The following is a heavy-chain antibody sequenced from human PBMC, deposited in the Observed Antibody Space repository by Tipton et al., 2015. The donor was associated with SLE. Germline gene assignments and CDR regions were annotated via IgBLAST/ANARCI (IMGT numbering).Heavy chain of an antibody. V-gene: IGHV4-4*08. CDR2: IYTSGST. Sequence: TLSLTCTVSGGSISSYYWSWIRQPPGKGLEWIGYIYTSGSTNYNPSLKSRVTISVDTSKNQFSLKLSSVTAADTAVYYCARGIAAAAPGYRGQGTLVTVSS. CDR1: GGSISSYY. D-gene: IGHD6-13*01. J-gene: IGHJ4*02. CDR3: ARGIAAAAPGY.